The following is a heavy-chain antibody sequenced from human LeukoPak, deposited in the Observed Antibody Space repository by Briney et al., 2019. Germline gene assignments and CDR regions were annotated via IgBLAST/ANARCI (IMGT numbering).Heavy chain of an antibody. Sequence: GGSLRLSCAASGFTFSSYGMHWVRQAPGKGLEWVSVIYSGGSTYYADSVKGRFTISRDNSKNTLYLQMNSLRAEDTAVYYCARDRGTGSYYKGYYYYGMDVWAKGPRSPSP. D-gene: IGHD3-10*01. CDR3: ARDRGTGSYYKGYYYYGMDV. J-gene: IGHJ6*02. CDR1: GFTFSSYG. V-gene: IGHV3-53*01. CDR2: IYSGGST.